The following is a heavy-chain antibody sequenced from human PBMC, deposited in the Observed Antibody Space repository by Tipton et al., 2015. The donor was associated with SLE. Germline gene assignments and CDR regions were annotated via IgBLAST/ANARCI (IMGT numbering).Heavy chain of an antibody. V-gene: IGHV3-53*01. CDR1: GFTVSSNY. CDR2: IYRGGST. Sequence: SLRLSCAASGFTVSSNYMSWVRQVPGQGLEWVSVIYRGGSTYYADSVKGRFTISRDASKNTLDLQLNTLRVEDTAVYYCVGNHDLGDYAPFDVWGQGTMVTVSS. CDR3: VGNHDLGDYAPFDV. J-gene: IGHJ3*01. D-gene: IGHD1-14*01.